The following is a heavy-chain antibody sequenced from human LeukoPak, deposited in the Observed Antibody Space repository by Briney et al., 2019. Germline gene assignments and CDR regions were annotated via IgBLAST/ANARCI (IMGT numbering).Heavy chain of an antibody. D-gene: IGHD6-13*01. Sequence: ASVKVSCKASGYTFTGYYMHWVRQAPGQGLEWMGWINPNSGGTNYAQKFQGRVTMTRDTSISTAYMELSRLGSDDTAVYYCAREDGDSSSWRTWGIDPWGQGTLVTVSS. V-gene: IGHV1-2*02. CDR2: INPNSGGT. CDR3: AREDGDSSSWRTWGIDP. CDR1: GYTFTGYY. J-gene: IGHJ5*02.